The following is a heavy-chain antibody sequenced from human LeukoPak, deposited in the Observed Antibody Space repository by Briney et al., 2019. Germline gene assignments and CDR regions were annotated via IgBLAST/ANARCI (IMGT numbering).Heavy chain of an antibody. D-gene: IGHD3-3*01. Sequence: TSETLSLTCTVSGGSISSGGYYWSWIRQHPGKGLEWIGYIYYSGSTYYNPSLKSRVTISVDTSKNQFSLKLSSVTAADTVVYYCASAGYDFWSGYFDYWGQGTLVTVSS. CDR1: GGSISSGGYY. CDR3: ASAGYDFWSGYFDY. CDR2: IYYSGST. V-gene: IGHV4-31*03. J-gene: IGHJ4*02.